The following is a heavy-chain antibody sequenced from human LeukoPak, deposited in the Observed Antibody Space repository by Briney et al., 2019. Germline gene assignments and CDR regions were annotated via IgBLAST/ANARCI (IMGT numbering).Heavy chain of an antibody. CDR3: ARSFSARMFFDY. Sequence: SETLSLTCTVSGGSISSYYWSWIRQPPGKGLEWIGYIYSSGSTNYNPSLKSRVIISLDTSKSQFSLKLSSVTAADTAVYYCARSFSARMFFDYWGQGSRVTVSS. D-gene: IGHD2/OR15-2a*01. V-gene: IGHV4-59*01. CDR1: GGSISSYY. J-gene: IGHJ4*02. CDR2: IYSSGST.